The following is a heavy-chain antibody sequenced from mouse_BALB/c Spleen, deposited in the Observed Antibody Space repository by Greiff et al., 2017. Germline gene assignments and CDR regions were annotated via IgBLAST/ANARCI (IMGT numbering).Heavy chain of an antibody. J-gene: IGHJ1*01. CDR3: SRGRDEGAIAY. D-gene: IGHD6-5*01. V-gene: IGHV1S56*01. Sequence: QVQLQQSGPELVKPGALVKISCKASGYTFTSYDINWVKQRPGQGLEWIGLIYPGDGSTKYNEKLKGKATLTADKSSSTAYMQLSSLTFVNSAVYFCSRGRDEGAIAYWGQGTTVTVAS. CDR2: IYPGDGST. CDR1: GYTFTSYD.